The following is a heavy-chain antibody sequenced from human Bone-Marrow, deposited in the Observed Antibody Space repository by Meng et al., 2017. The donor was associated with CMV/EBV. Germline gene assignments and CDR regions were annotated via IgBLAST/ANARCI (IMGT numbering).Heavy chain of an antibody. CDR3: AKLPRSGSYYFGYYFDY. D-gene: IGHD1-26*01. Sequence: LSLTCAASGFTFSSYDMHWVRQATGKGLEWVSAIGTAGDTYYPGSVKGRFTISRDNSKNTLYLQMNSLRAEDTAVYYCAKLPRSGSYYFGYYFDYWGQGTRVTGSS. CDR2: IGTAGDT. V-gene: IGHV3-13*01. CDR1: GFTFSSYD. J-gene: IGHJ4*02.